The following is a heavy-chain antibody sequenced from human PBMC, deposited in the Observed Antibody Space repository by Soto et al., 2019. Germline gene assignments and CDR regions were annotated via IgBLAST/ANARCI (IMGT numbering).Heavy chain of an antibody. J-gene: IGHJ4*02. CDR2: VFSSGTT. Sequence: SETLSLTCTVSGDSITSYYWTWIRQAAGKRLECIGRVFSSGTTNYNPSLKSRVTMSVDTSKNQLSLKLTSVTAADTAVYYCARVGDSGYYWYFDYWGQGALVTVSS. CDR3: ARVGDSGYYWYFDY. D-gene: IGHD3-22*01. V-gene: IGHV4-4*07. CDR1: GDSITSYY.